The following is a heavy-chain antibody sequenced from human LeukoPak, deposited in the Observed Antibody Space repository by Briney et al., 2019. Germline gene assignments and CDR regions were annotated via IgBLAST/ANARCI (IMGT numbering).Heavy chain of an antibody. CDR1: GYTFTNYD. J-gene: IGHJ4*02. V-gene: IGHV1-8*03. CDR3: AREGFDY. Sequence: ASVKVSCKASGYTFTNYDINWVRQATGQGLEWMGYMNPNSGNTGYAQKFQGRVTITKDTSISTAYMELYSLRSEDTAVYYCAREGFDYWGQGTLVTVS. CDR2: MNPNSGNT.